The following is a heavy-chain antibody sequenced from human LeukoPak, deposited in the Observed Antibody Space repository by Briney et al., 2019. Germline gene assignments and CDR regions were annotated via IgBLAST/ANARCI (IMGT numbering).Heavy chain of an antibody. V-gene: IGHV3-30*03. D-gene: IGHD3-22*01. CDR2: ISYDGSNK. CDR3: ARGQLYYDSSGFDY. J-gene: IGHJ4*02. Sequence: GGSLRLSCAASGFTFSSYGMSWVRQAPGKGLEWVAVISYDGSNKYYADSVKGRFTISRDNSKNTLYLQMNSLRAEDTAVYYCARGQLYYDSSGFDYWGQGTLVTVSS. CDR1: GFTFSSYG.